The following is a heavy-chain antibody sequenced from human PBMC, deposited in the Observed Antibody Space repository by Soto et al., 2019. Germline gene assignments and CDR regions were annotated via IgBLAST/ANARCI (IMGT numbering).Heavy chain of an antibody. Sequence: PSETLSLTCTVSGGSISSYYWSWIRQPPGKGLEWIGYIYYSGSTNYNPSLKSRVTISVDTSKNQFSLKLSSVTAADTAVYYCARAPSAYCGGDCYSDFDYWGQGTLVTVSS. CDR1: GGSISSYY. V-gene: IGHV4-59*01. J-gene: IGHJ4*02. CDR3: ARAPSAYCGGDCYSDFDY. D-gene: IGHD2-21*02. CDR2: IYYSGST.